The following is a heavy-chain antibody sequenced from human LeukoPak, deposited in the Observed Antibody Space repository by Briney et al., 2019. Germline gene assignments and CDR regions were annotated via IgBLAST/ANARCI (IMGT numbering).Heavy chain of an antibody. V-gene: IGHV4-61*02. J-gene: IGHJ4*02. CDR1: GGSISSGSYY. D-gene: IGHD3-16*01. CDR3: ARDPLGY. Sequence: SQTLSLTCTVSGGSISSGSYYWSWIRQPAGKGLEWIGRIYTSGSTNYNPSLKSRVTISVDASKNQFSLKLSSVTAADTAVYYCARDPLGYWGQGTLVTVSS. CDR2: IYTSGST.